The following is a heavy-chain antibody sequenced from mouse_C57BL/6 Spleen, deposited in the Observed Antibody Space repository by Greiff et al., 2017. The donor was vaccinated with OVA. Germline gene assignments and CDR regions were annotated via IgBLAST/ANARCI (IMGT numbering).Heavy chain of an antibody. CDR1: GYTFTSYW. CDR2: IDPSDSYT. V-gene: IGHV1-50*01. Sequence: QVQLKQPGAELVKPGASVKLSCKASGYTFTSYWMQWVKQRPGQGLEWIGEIDPSDSYTNYNQKFKGKATLTVDTSSSTAYMQLSSLTSEDSAVYYCARLLLRYHWYFDVWGTGTTVTVSS. J-gene: IGHJ1*03. CDR3: ARLLLRYHWYFDV. D-gene: IGHD1-1*01.